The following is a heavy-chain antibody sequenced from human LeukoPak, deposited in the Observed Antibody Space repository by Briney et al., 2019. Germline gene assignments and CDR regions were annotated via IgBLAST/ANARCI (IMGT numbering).Heavy chain of an antibody. CDR2: MNAYSGNT. Sequence: ASVKVSCKASGYTFTNYDINWVRQATGQGLEWMGWMNAYSGNTGYAQKFQGRVTLTRNTSISTAYMELSSLRSEDTAVYYCARARDTVALTVKSWGQEPWSPSPQ. D-gene: IGHD5-18*01. CDR1: GYTFTNYD. J-gene: IGHJ5*01. V-gene: IGHV1-8*03. CDR3: ARARDTVALTVKS.